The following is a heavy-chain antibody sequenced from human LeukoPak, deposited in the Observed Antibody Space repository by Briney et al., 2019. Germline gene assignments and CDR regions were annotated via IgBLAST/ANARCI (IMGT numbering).Heavy chain of an antibody. Sequence: GGSLRLSCAASGFTFSSYWMHWVRQAPGKGLVWVSRINGDGSRTNYADSVKGRFAISRDNAKNTLYLQMNSLSAEDTAVYYCARDYPPDWGQGTLVTVSA. V-gene: IGHV3-74*01. J-gene: IGHJ4*02. CDR2: INGDGSRT. CDR1: GFTFSSYW. CDR3: ARDYPPD.